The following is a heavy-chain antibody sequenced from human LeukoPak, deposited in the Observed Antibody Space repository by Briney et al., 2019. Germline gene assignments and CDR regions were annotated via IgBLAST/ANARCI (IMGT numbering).Heavy chain of an antibody. CDR2: IKQDGSEK. Sequence: PGGSLRLSCAASGFTFSSYWMSWVRQAPGKGLEWVANIKQDGSEKYYVDSVKGRFTISRDNAKNSLYLQMNSLRAEDTAVYYCARDKNYYGSGSYDYWGQGTLVTVSS. CDR1: GFTFSSYW. CDR3: ARDKNYYGSGSYDY. J-gene: IGHJ4*02. D-gene: IGHD3-10*01. V-gene: IGHV3-7*01.